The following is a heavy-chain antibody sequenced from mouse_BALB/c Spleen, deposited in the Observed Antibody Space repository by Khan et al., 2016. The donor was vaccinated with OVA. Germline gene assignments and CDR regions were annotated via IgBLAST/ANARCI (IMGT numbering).Heavy chain of an antibody. CDR3: TRLAYYYDSEGFAY. V-gene: IGHV5-6*01. CDR2: VSTGGHYT. D-gene: IGHD1-1*01. CDR1: GFTFSSYG. Sequence: EVQRVESGGDIVKPGGSLKLSCAASGFTFSSYGMSWVRQTPDKRLEWVATVSTGGHYTYYTDTVKGRFTISRDNAKNTLYLQMSSLRSEDTAMFYCTRLAYYYDSEGFAYWGQGTLVTVSA. J-gene: IGHJ3*01.